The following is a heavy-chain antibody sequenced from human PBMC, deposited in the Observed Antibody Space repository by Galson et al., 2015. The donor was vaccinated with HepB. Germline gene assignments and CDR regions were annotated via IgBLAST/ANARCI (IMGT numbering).Heavy chain of an antibody. V-gene: IGHV4-38-2*02. Sequence: ETLSLTCTVSGYSISSGYYWGWIRQPPGKGLEWIGSIYHSGSTYYNPSLKSRVTISVDTSKNQFSLKLSSVTAADTAVYYCARESVGATDYWGQGTLVTVSS. D-gene: IGHD1-26*01. CDR2: IYHSGST. CDR3: ARESVGATDY. CDR1: GYSISSGYY. J-gene: IGHJ4*02.